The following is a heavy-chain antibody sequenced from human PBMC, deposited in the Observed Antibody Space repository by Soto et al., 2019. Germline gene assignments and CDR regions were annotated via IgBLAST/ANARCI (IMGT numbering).Heavy chain of an antibody. J-gene: IGHJ6*02. V-gene: IGHV2-26*01. CDR2: IFSNDEK. CDR1: GFSLSNARMG. Sequence: QVTLKESGPVLVKPTETLTLTCTVSGFSLSNARMGVSWIRQPPGKALEWLAHIFSNDEKSYSTSLKSRLTTPRDTSKSQVVLTMTNMHPVDTATYYCARILDSSGYTTYYYYYGMDVWGQGTTVTVSS. CDR3: ARILDSSGYTTYYYYYGMDV. D-gene: IGHD3-22*01.